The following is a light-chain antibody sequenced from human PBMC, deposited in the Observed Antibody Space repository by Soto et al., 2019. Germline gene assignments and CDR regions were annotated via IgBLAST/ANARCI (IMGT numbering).Light chain of an antibody. CDR2: KAS. Sequence: DIQMTQSPSTLSASVGDRVTITCRASQSISSWLAWYQQKPGTAPNLLIYKASTLQSGVPSRFSGSGSGTAFTLTISSLEPDDAATYNCPQYNDTWTFCQGTKVEIK. V-gene: IGKV1-5*03. CDR3: PQYNDTWT. CDR1: QSISSW. J-gene: IGKJ1*01.